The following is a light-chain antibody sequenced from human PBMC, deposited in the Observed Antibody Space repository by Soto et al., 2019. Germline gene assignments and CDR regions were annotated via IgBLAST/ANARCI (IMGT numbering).Light chain of an antibody. J-gene: IGKJ1*01. CDR3: QQYNSYRRT. CDR2: KAS. CDR1: QSISSW. Sequence: DIQMTQSPSTLSASVGDRVTITCRASQSISSWLAWYQQKPGKAPKLLIYKASSVESGVPSRFSGSGSGTDFTLTISSLQPDDFAPYYCQQYNSYRRTFGQGTKVEIK. V-gene: IGKV1-5*03.